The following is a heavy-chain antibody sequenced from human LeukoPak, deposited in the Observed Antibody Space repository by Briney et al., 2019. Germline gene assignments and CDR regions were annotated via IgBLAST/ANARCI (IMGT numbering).Heavy chain of an antibody. V-gene: IGHV3-30*03. D-gene: IGHD3-22*01. CDR1: GFTFSSYG. CDR3: AVSNYYDSSGYYPHYGMDV. Sequence: PGGSLRLSCAASGFTFSSYGMHWVRQAPGKGLEWVAVISYDGSNKYYADSVKGRFTISRDNSKNTLYLQMNSLRAEDTAVYYCAVSNYYDSSGYYPHYGMDVWGQGTTVTVSS. J-gene: IGHJ6*02. CDR2: ISYDGSNK.